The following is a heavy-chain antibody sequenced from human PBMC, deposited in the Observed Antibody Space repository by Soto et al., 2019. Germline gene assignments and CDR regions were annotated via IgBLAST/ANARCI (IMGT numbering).Heavy chain of an antibody. J-gene: IGHJ5*01. CDR1: GFIFSNYV. CDR3: AKRLTIGDRCGNYS. V-gene: IGHV3-23*01. CDR2: IGASNGGT. Sequence: GGSLRLSCAASGFIFSNYVMSWVRQAPGKGLEWVSAIGASNGGTYYADSVKGRFTISRDNSKNTVYLQMNSLRAEDTAVYYFAKRLTIGDRCGNYSRGRGTLVPVSS. D-gene: IGHD2-21*01.